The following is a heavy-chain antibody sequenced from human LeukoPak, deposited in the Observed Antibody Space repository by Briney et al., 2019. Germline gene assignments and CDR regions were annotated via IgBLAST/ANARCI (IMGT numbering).Heavy chain of an antibody. V-gene: IGHV3-21*01. J-gene: IGHJ3*02. CDR2: ISSSSSYI. Sequence: GGSLRLSCAASGFTFSSYSMNWVRQAPGKGLEWVSSISSSSSYIYYADSVKGRFTISRDNAKNSLYLQMNSLRAEDTAVYYCARDRGKLWLNEAFDIWGQGTMVTVSS. CDR1: GFTFSSYS. CDR3: ARDRGKLWLNEAFDI. D-gene: IGHD5-18*01.